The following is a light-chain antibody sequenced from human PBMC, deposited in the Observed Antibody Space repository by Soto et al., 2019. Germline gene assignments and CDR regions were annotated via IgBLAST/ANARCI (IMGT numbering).Light chain of an antibody. CDR2: EVS. CDR3: SSYTTTSTLWV. J-gene: IGLJ3*02. CDR1: SSDIGAYNY. V-gene: IGLV2-14*01. Sequence: QSALTQPASVSGSPGQSIPISCTGTSSDIGAYNYVSWYQQHPGKAPKLIISEVSDRPSGVSNRFSGSKSGNTASLTISGLQAEDEADYFCSSYTTTSTLWVFGAGTKLTVL.